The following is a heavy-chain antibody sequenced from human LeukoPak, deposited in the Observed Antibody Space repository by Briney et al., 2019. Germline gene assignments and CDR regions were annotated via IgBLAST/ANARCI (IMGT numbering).Heavy chain of an antibody. D-gene: IGHD5-24*01. V-gene: IGHV4-34*01. J-gene: IGHJ4*02. Sequence: SETLSLTCAVYGGSFSGYYWSWIRQPPGKGLEWIGEINHSGSTNYNPSLKSRVTISVDTSKNQFSLKLSSVTAADTAVYYCARDTPTKDGYNFISSYFDYWGQGTLVTVSS. CDR3: ARDTPTKDGYNFISSYFDY. CDR2: INHSGST. CDR1: GGSFSGYY.